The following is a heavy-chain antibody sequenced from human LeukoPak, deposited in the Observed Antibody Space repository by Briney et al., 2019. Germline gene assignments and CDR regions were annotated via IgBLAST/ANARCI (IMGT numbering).Heavy chain of an antibody. CDR3: ARAPYCGGDCYSYYFGY. J-gene: IGHJ4*02. CDR1: GFTVSSNY. CDR2: IYSGGST. V-gene: IGHV3-66*01. D-gene: IGHD2-21*01. Sequence: PGGSLRLSCAASGFTVSSNYMSWVRQAPGKGLEWVSVIYSGGSTYYADSVKGRFTISRDNAKNSLYLQMNSLRAEDTAVYYCARAPYCGGDCYSYYFGYWGQGTLVTVSS.